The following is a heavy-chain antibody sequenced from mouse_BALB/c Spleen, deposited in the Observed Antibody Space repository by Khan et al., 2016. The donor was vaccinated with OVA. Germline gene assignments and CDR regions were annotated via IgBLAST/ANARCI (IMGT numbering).Heavy chain of an antibody. D-gene: IGHD2-1*01. Sequence: QVQLKQSGPELVKPGASVRISCKASGYIFTSYYINWVKQRPGQGLEWIGWIYPGNLNTKYNEKFKGKATLTADKSSNTAYMQLSSLTSEDSAVYFCAREGYYGNYRAWFVYWGQGTLVTVSA. CDR2: IYPGNLNT. V-gene: IGHV1S56*01. CDR3: AREGYYGNYRAWFVY. CDR1: GYIFTSYY. J-gene: IGHJ3*01.